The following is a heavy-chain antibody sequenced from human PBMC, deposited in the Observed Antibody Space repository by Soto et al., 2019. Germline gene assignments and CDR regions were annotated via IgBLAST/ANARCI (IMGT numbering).Heavy chain of an antibody. CDR2: LYYSGTT. Sequence: PSETLSLTCTVSGGSISSSSYYWAWIRQPPGKGLEWLGSLYYSGTTYYNPSLKSRVTISVDTSKNQFSLRLSSVTAADTAVYYCARPMAGNSHYYDSSAPGGDIWGRGTMVTVSS. J-gene: IGHJ3*02. CDR3: ARPMAGNSHYYDSSAPGGDI. D-gene: IGHD3-22*01. CDR1: GGSISSSSYY. V-gene: IGHV4-39*01.